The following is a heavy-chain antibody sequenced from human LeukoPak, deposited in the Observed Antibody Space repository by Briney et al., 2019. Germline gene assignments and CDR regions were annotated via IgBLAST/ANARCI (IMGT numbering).Heavy chain of an antibody. V-gene: IGHV4-34*01. Sequence: SETLSLTCAVYGGSFSGYYWGWIRQPPGKGLEWIGTIYYSGSTYYNPSLKSRVTISVDTSKNQFSLKLSSVTAADTAVYYCARAGGYNYGYWYFDLWGRGTLVTVSS. D-gene: IGHD5-24*01. CDR1: GGSFSGYY. CDR2: IYYSGST. CDR3: ARAGGYNYGYWYFDL. J-gene: IGHJ2*01.